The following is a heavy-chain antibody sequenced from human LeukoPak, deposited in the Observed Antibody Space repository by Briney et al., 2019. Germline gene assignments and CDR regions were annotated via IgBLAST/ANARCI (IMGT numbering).Heavy chain of an antibody. V-gene: IGHV1-24*01. Sequence: ASVKVSCKVSGNSLTLSAFSMDCVRQSPGKGLEWMGGFDPEVGETIYAQEFQGRLTMTEDTATDTAYMELSSLRSEDTAIYYCATDLLARGLKTFDPWGQGTLVTVSS. J-gene: IGHJ5*02. CDR3: ATDLLARGLKTFDP. CDR2: FDPEVGET. CDR1: GNSLTLSAFS.